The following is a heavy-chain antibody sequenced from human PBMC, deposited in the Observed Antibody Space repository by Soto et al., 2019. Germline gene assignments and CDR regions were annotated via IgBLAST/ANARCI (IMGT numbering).Heavy chain of an antibody. Sequence: QITLKESGPTLVKPTQTLTLTCTFSGFSLSTSGVGVGWIRQPPGKALEWLALIYWDDDKRYSPSLKSRLTIPQDTSKNQVVLTMTNMDPVDTATYYCAHLYCSGGSCYSDYYYGMDVWGQGTTVTVSS. V-gene: IGHV2-5*02. J-gene: IGHJ6*02. D-gene: IGHD2-15*01. CDR3: AHLYCSGGSCYSDYYYGMDV. CDR1: GFSLSTSGVG. CDR2: IYWDDDK.